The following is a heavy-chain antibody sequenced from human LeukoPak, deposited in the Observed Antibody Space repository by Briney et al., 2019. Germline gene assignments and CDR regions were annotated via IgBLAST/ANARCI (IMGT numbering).Heavy chain of an antibody. CDR1: GVTFSGHW. D-gene: IGHD7-27*01. CDR3: ASPETGGFFDY. J-gene: IGHJ4*02. Sequence: GGSLRLSCVASGVTFSGHWVHWVRQVPGKGLVWVSRINGDGSSTNYADSVKGRFTISRDNAKNTLYLQMNSLTIEDTAVYYCASPETGGFFDYWGQGTLVTVAS. V-gene: IGHV3-74*01. CDR2: INGDGSST.